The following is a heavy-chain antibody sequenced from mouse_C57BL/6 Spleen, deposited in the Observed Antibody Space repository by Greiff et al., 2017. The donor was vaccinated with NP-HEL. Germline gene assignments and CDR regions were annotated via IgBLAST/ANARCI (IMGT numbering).Heavy chain of an antibody. V-gene: IGHV7-3*01. CDR1: GFTFTDYY. D-gene: IGHD1-1*01. CDR3: ARSPRGYSSSYFDY. Sequence: EVMLVESGGGLVQPGGSLSLSCAASGFTFTDYYMSWVRQPPGKALEWLGFIRNKANGYTTEYSASVKGRFTISRDTSQSILYLQMNALRAEDSATYYCARSPRGYSSSYFDYWGQGTTLTVSS. CDR2: IRNKANGYTT. J-gene: IGHJ2*01.